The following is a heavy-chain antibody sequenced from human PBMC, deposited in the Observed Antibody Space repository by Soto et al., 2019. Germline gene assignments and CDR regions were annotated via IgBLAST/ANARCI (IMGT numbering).Heavy chain of an antibody. CDR1: GGSISSYY. J-gene: IGHJ5*02. CDR2: IYDSGST. Sequence: QVQLQESGPGLVKPSETLSLTCTVSGGSISSYYWSWIRQAPGKGLEWIGYIYDSGSTNYNPSLKSRVTISVDTSKNQFSLKLGSLTAADTAVYYCARLVVVAATSPWFDPWGQGTLVTVSS. D-gene: IGHD2-15*01. CDR3: ARLVVVAATSPWFDP. V-gene: IGHV4-59*01.